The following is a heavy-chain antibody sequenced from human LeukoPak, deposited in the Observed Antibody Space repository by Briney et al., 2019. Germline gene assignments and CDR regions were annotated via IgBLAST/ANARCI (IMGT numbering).Heavy chain of an antibody. CDR3: AKARYCSSTSCYYFSGIND. CDR1: GFTFSSYG. Sequence: GGSLRLSCAASGFTFSSYGMHWVRQAPGKGLEWVAVISYDGSNKYYADSVKGRFTISRDNSKNTLYLQMNSLRAEDTAVYYCAKARYCSSTSCYYFSGINDWGQGTLVTVSS. J-gene: IGHJ4*02. D-gene: IGHD2-2*01. V-gene: IGHV3-30*18. CDR2: ISYDGSNK.